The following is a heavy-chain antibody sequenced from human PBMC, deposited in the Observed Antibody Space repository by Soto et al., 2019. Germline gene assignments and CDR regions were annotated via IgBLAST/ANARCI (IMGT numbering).Heavy chain of an antibody. CDR2: ISSNGGST. D-gene: IGHD3-10*01. J-gene: IGHJ4*02. V-gene: IGHV3-64*02. CDR1: GFTCGSYA. CDR3: ARDMGLWSLDY. Sequence: GGSMKLSSACSGFTCGSYAMHWVRQAPGKGLEYVSAISSNGGSTYYADSVKGRFTISRDNSKNTLYLQMGSLRAEDMAVYYCARDMGLWSLDYWGQGTLVTVSS.